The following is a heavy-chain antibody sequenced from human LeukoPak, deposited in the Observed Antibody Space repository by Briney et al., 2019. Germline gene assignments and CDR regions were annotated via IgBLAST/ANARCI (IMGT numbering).Heavy chain of an antibody. CDR3: ARGRHYYDSLGIGFDY. CDR1: GFTHSSYR. Sequence: GGSLPHFCAPSGFTHSSYRMHWLRQAPGKGLEWVAAIWYDGSNKYYADSVKGRFTISRDNSMNTLYQQMNSLRAEDTAVYYCARGRHYYDSLGIGFDYWRRGDLVTLSS. J-gene: IGHJ4*02. CDR2: IWYDGSNK. V-gene: IGHV3-33*01. D-gene: IGHD3-22*01.